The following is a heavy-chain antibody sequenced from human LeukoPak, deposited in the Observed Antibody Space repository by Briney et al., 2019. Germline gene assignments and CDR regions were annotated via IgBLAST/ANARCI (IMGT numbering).Heavy chain of an antibody. CDR1: GGTFSSYA. V-gene: IGHV1-69*13. CDR2: IIPIFGTA. J-gene: IGHJ3*02. CDR3: ARVMDYGDYLGAFDI. Sequence: SVKVSCKASGGTFSSYAISWVRQAPGQGLEWMGGIIPIFGTANYAQKFQGRVTITADESTSTAYMELSSLRSEDTAVYYCARVMDYGDYLGAFDIWRERTMVTVSS. D-gene: IGHD4-17*01.